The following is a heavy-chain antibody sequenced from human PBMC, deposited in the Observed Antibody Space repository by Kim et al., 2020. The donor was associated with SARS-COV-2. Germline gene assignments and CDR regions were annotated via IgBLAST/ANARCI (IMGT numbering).Heavy chain of an antibody. J-gene: IGHJ4*02. Sequence: SETLSLTCAVYGGSFSGYYWSWIRQPPGKGLEWIGEINHSGSTNYNPSLKSRVTIPVDTSKNQFSLKLSSVTAADTAVYYCASSGSGNWGYWGQGTLVTVSS. CDR2: INHSGST. V-gene: IGHV4-34*01. CDR1: GGSFSGYY. CDR3: ASSGSGNWGY. D-gene: IGHD3-10*01.